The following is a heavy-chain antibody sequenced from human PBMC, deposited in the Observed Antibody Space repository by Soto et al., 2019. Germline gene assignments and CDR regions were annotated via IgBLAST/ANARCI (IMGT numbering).Heavy chain of an antibody. CDR3: TIRTRDYDFWSGYTR. V-gene: IGHV3-15*01. J-gene: IGHJ4*02. CDR2: IKSKTDGGTT. Sequence: GGSLRLSCAASGFTFSNAWMSWVRQAPGKGLEWVGRIKSKTDGGTTDYAAPVKGRFTISRDDSKNTLYLQMNSLKTEDTAVYYCTIRTRDYDFWSGYTRWGQGTLVTVSS. D-gene: IGHD3-3*01. CDR1: GFTFSNAW.